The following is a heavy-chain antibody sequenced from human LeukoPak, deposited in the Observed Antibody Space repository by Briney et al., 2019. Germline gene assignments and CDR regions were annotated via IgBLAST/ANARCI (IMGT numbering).Heavy chain of an antibody. CDR3: ARLSSGWTYYYYGMDV. J-gene: IGHJ6*02. Sequence: PGGSLRLSCAASGFTFSDYYMSWIRQAPGKGLEWVSYISSGGNPIYYADSVKGRFTISRDNAKNSLYLQMNSLRAEDTAVYYCARLSSGWTYYYYGMDVWGQGTTVTVSS. V-gene: IGHV3-11*04. CDR1: GFTFSDYY. CDR2: ISSGGNPI. D-gene: IGHD6-19*01.